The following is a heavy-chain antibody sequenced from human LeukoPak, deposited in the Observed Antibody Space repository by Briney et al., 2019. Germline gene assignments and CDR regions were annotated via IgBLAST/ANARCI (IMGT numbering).Heavy chain of an antibody. D-gene: IGHD6-6*01. CDR3: ASTSYYSSSSWFDP. CDR1: GFTFSDYY. J-gene: IGHJ5*02. CDR2: ISSSGSTI. V-gene: IGHV3-11*01. Sequence: GGSLRLSCAASGFTFSDYYMSWIRQAPGKGLEWVSYISSSGSTIYYADSVKGLFTISRDNAKNSLYLQMNSLRAEDTAVYYCASTSYYSSSSWFDPWGQGTLVTVSS.